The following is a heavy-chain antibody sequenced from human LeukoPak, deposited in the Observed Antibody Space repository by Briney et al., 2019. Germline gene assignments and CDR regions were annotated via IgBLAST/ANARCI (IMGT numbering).Heavy chain of an antibody. CDR2: IYYSGST. J-gene: IGHJ3*02. CDR3: ARGAALNAFDI. CDR1: GGSISSYY. Sequence: PSETLSLTCTVSGGSISSYYWSWIRQHPGKGLEWIGYIYYSGSTYYNPSLKSRVTISVDTSKNQFSLKLSFVTAADTAVYYCARGAALNAFDIWGQGTMVTVSS. D-gene: IGHD6-25*01. V-gene: IGHV4-59*06.